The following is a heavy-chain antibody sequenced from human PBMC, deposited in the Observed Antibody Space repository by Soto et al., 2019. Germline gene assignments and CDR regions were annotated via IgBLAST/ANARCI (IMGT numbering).Heavy chain of an antibody. D-gene: IGHD5-18*01. CDR1: GGSISSGGYS. V-gene: IGHV4-30-2*01. Sequence: KPSETLSLTCAVSGGSISSGGYSWSWIRQPPGKGLEWIAYIYHSGSTYYNPSLKSRVTMPVDRSRNQFALKLSSVTAADTAVYYCARVDTAMGYYFDYWGQGTLVTVSS. J-gene: IGHJ4*02. CDR3: ARVDTAMGYYFDY. CDR2: IYHSGST.